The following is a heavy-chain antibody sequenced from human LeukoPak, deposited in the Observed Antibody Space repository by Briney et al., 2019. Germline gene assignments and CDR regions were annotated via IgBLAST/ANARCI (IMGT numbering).Heavy chain of an antibody. J-gene: IGHJ2*01. V-gene: IGHV4-30-2*01. D-gene: IGHD2-8*01. CDR1: GASISSGGYS. Sequence: SETLSLTCTVSGASISSGGYSWSWIRQPPGKGLEWIGYIYHTGSTYYNPSLESRLTLSVDRSKNQFSLRLGSVTAADTAVYYCARMVSPFNWYFDLWGRGTLVTVSS. CDR3: ARMVSPFNWYFDL. CDR2: IYHTGST.